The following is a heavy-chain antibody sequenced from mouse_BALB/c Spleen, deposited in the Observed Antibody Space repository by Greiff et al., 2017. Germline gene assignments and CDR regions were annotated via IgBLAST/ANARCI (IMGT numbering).Heavy chain of an antibody. CDR1: GYTFTGYY. Sequence: EVQLQQSGAELVKPGASVKISCKASGYTFTGYYMNWVRQSHGKSLEWIGRINPYNGDTFYNQKFKGKATLTVDKSSSTAYMVLRSLASEDSAVYSWACSRCGDCVSTSFAYWGQGTLVTVSA. CDR2: INPYNGDT. V-gene: IGHV1-20*02. CDR3: ACSRCGDCVSTSFAY. J-gene: IGHJ3*01. D-gene: IGHD1-1*01.